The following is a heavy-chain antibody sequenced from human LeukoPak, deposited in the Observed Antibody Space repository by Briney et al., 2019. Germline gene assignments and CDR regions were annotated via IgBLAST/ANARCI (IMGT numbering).Heavy chain of an antibody. CDR1: GFTFSSYE. J-gene: IGHJ4*02. CDR3: ARFSISWLLDY. CDR2: ISSSGSTI. Sequence: GGSLRLSCAASGFTFSSYEMNWVRQAQGKGLEWVSYISSSGSTIYYADSVKGRFTISRDNAKNSLYMLINSLRAESTGVYYCARFSISWLLDYWGQGTLVTVS. V-gene: IGHV3-48*03. D-gene: IGHD6-13*01.